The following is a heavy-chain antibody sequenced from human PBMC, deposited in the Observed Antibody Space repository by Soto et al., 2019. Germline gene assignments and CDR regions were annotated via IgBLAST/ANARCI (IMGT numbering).Heavy chain of an antibody. CDR1: GFTFSSYG. CDR3: ARDEYSSSEGSEYFQH. V-gene: IGHV3-33*01. Sequence: HPGGSLRLSCAASGFTFSSYGMHWVRQAPGKGLEWVAVIWYDGSNKYYADSVKGRFTISRDNSKNTLYLQMNSLRAEDTAVYYCARDEYSSSEGSEYFQHWGQGTLVTVSS. D-gene: IGHD6-6*01. CDR2: IWYDGSNK. J-gene: IGHJ1*01.